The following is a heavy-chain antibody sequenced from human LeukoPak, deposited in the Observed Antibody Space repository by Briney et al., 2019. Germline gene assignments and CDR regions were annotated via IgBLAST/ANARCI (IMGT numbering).Heavy chain of an antibody. CDR2: IWSDGNNK. Sequence: GGSLRLSCAASGFTLSSHAMHWVRQAPGKGLEWVAIIWSDGNNKYYADSVKGRFTISRDNSKNTLFLQMNSLRAEDTAVYYCTTEDWGNSGHSFGSWGQGTLVTVSS. V-gene: IGHV3-33*01. D-gene: IGHD3/OR15-3a*01. CDR1: GFTLSSHA. J-gene: IGHJ4*02. CDR3: TTEDWGNSGHSFGS.